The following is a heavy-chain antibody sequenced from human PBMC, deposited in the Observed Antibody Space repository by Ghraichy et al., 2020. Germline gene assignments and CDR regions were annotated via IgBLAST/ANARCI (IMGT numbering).Heavy chain of an antibody. CDR3: ARAYSSSWQTYYYYGMDV. CDR1: GGSISSYY. J-gene: IGHJ6*02. D-gene: IGHD6-13*01. V-gene: IGHV4-59*01. Sequence: SETLSLTCTVSGGSISSYYWSWIRQPPGKGLEWIGYIYYSGSTNYNPSLKSRVTISVDTSKNQFSLKLSSVTAADTAVYYCARAYSSSWQTYYYYGMDVWGQGTTVTVSS. CDR2: IYYSGST.